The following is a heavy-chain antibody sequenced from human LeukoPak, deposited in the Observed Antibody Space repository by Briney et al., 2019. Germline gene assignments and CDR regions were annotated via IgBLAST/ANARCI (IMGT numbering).Heavy chain of an antibody. V-gene: IGHV4-4*07. CDR1: GGSISSYY. D-gene: IGHD2-2*01. Sequence: SETLSLTXTVSGGSISSYYWSWIRQPAGKGLEWIGRIYSSGSTNYSPSPKSRVTMSVDMSKNQFSLKLTSVTAADTAVYYCVRALPSENTRAFDIWGQGTMVTVSS. J-gene: IGHJ3*02. CDR2: IYSSGST. CDR3: VRALPSENTRAFDI.